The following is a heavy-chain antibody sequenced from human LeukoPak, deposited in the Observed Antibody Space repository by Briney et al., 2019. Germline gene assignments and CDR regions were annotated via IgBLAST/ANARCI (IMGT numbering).Heavy chain of an antibody. D-gene: IGHD4-23*01. V-gene: IGHV4-34*01. Sequence: SETLSLTCAVYGGSFSAFHWNWIRQSPAKGLEWLGEMKQSGTPRYNPSLQSRVTISVDKSKNQFSLNVRSVTAADTAVYYCARHPTVVTFNFDYWGQGTLVTVSS. J-gene: IGHJ4*02. CDR2: MKQSGTP. CDR1: GGSFSAFH. CDR3: ARHPTVVTFNFDY.